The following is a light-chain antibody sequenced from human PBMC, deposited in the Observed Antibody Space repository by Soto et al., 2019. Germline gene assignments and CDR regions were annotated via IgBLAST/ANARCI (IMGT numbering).Light chain of an antibody. Sequence: EIVMTQSPATLSVSPGERATLSCRASQSVSSNLAWYQLKPGQAPRLLIYGASTRATGIPARFSGSGSGTEFTLTISSLQSEDFAVYYCQHYNNWPRTFGQGTKVEI. J-gene: IGKJ1*01. V-gene: IGKV3-15*01. CDR2: GAS. CDR1: QSVSSN. CDR3: QHYNNWPRT.